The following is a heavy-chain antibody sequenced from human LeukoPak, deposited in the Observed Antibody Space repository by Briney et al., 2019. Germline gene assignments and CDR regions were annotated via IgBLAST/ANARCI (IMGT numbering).Heavy chain of an antibody. CDR1: GDSITSYY. D-gene: IGHD3-22*01. CDR2: ISYSGST. Sequence: SETLSLTCTVSGDSITSYYWSWIRQPPGKGLEWIASISYSGSTNYNPSLKSRVTISVDTSKNQFSLKLSSVTAADTAVYYCARHAYYYDRSGSYEAFDIWGQGTMVTVSS. V-gene: IGHV4-59*08. J-gene: IGHJ3*02. CDR3: ARHAYYYDRSGSYEAFDI.